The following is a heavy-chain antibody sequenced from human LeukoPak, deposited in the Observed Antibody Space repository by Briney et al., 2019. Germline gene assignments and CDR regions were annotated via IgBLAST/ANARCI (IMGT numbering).Heavy chain of an antibody. Sequence: PGGSLRLSCAASGFTVSSNYMTWVCQAPGKGLEWVSVIYSGGSTYYADSVKGRFTISRDNSKNTLYLQMNSLRAEDTAVYYCARDRITMVRGVITHDAFDIWGQGTMVTVSS. CDR3: ARDRITMVRGVITHDAFDI. D-gene: IGHD3-10*01. CDR1: GFTVSSNY. J-gene: IGHJ3*02. V-gene: IGHV3-66*01. CDR2: IYSGGST.